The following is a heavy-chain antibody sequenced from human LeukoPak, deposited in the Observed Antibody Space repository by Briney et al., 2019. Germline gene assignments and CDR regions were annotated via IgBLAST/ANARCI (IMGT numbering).Heavy chain of an antibody. J-gene: IGHJ4*02. D-gene: IGHD6-6*01. CDR2: INYRGSA. V-gene: IGHV4-31*03. CDR3: ARGLDGSS. CDR1: GGSISSVDYY. Sequence: SETLSLTCTVSGGSISSVDYYWSWIRQYPGKGLEWIGYINYRGSAYYNPSLKSRVTISVDTSKNQFSLKLSYVTAADTAVYYCARGLDGSSWGQGTLVTVSS.